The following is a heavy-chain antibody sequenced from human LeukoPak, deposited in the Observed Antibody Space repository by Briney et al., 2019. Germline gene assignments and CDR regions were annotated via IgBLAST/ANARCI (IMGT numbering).Heavy chain of an antibody. J-gene: IGHJ6*02. CDR3: AREVQQLVRGYYYYGMDV. D-gene: IGHD6-13*01. CDR2: IYYSGST. CDR1: GGSISSGGYY. Sequence: PSETLSLTCTVSGGSISSGGYYWSWIRQHPGKGLEWIGYIYYSGSTYYNPSLKSRVTISVDTSKNQFSLKLSSVTAADTAVYYCAREVQQLVRGYYYYGMDVWGQGTTVTVSS. V-gene: IGHV4-31*03.